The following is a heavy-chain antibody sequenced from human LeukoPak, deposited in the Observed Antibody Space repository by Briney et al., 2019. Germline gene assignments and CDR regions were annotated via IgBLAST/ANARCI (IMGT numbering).Heavy chain of an antibody. D-gene: IGHD6-13*01. V-gene: IGHV4-34*01. CDR3: ARLRAAAGYYYYMDV. CDR2: INHSGST. J-gene: IGHJ6*03. CDR1: GGSFSGYY. Sequence: SETLSLTCAVYGGSFSGYYWSWIRQPPGKGLEWIGEINHSGSTNYNPSLKSRVTISVDTSKNQFSLKLSSVTAADTAVYYCARLRAAAGYYYYMDVWGKGTTVTVSS.